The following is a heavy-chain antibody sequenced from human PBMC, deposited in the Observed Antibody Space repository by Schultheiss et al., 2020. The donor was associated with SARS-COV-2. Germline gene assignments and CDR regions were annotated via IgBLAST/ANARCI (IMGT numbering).Heavy chain of an antibody. CDR3: AKDVSYDSSGYYYVVLGEFDY. CDR1: GFTFSNAW. Sequence: GGSLRLSCAASGFTFSNAWMNWVRQAPGKGLEWVGRIKSKTDGGTTDYAAPVKGRFTISRDNSKNTLYLQMNSLRAEDTAVYYCAKDVSYDSSGYYYVVLGEFDYWGQGTLVTVSS. CDR2: IKSKTDGGTT. V-gene: IGHV3-15*07. D-gene: IGHD3-22*01. J-gene: IGHJ4*02.